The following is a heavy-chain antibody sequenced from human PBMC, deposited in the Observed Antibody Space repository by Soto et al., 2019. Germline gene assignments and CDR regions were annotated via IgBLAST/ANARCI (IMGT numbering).Heavy chain of an antibody. CDR3: ARHIAARESLNYYYYGMDV. CDR2: IYYSGST. V-gene: IGHV4-39*01. Sequence: KTSETLSLTCTVSGGSISSSSYYWGWIRQPPGKGLEWIGSIYYSGSTYYNPSLKSRVTIPVDTSKNQFSLKLSSVTAADTAVYYCARHIAARESLNYYYYGMDVWGQGTTVTVSS. J-gene: IGHJ6*02. CDR1: GGSISSSSYY. D-gene: IGHD6-6*01.